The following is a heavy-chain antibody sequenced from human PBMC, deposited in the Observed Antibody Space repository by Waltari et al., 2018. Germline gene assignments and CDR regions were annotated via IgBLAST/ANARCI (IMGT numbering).Heavy chain of an antibody. CDR2: ISWNSGSI. CDR1: GLTFDDYA. Sequence: EVQLVESGGGLVQPGRSLRLSCAASGLTFDDYAMHWVRQAPGKGLEWVSGISWNSGSIGYADSVKGRFTISRDNAKNSLYLQMNSLRAEDMALYYCAKEGIAARRGSFDYWGQGTLVTVSS. V-gene: IGHV3-9*03. J-gene: IGHJ4*02. D-gene: IGHD6-6*01. CDR3: AKEGIAARRGSFDY.